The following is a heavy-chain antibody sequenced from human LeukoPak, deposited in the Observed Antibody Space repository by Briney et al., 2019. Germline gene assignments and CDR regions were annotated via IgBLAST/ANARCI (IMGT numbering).Heavy chain of an antibody. J-gene: IGHJ4*02. CDR3: ARGGTVVPGLDY. CDR1: GFTFSTYS. D-gene: IGHD3-22*01. Sequence: GGSLRLSCAASGFTFSTYSMNWVRQAPGKGLEWVSSITSSSSYIFYADSVKGRFTISRDNAKNSLYLQMNSLRAEDTAVYYCARGGTVVPGLDYWGQGTLVPVSS. CDR2: ITSSSSYI. V-gene: IGHV3-21*01.